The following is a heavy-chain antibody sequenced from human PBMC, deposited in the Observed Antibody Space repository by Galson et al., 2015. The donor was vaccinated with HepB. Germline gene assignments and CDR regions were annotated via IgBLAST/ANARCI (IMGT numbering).Heavy chain of an antibody. Sequence: SVKVSCKASGNSFTGYYMHWVRQAPGQGLEWMGWINPNSGGTNYAQKFQGRVTMTRDTSISTAYMELSRLRSDDTAVYYCARESSDSSGYQGWFDPWGQGTLVTVSS. CDR2: INPNSGGT. D-gene: IGHD3-22*01. CDR1: GNSFTGYY. J-gene: IGHJ5*02. V-gene: IGHV1-2*02. CDR3: ARESSDSSGYQGWFDP.